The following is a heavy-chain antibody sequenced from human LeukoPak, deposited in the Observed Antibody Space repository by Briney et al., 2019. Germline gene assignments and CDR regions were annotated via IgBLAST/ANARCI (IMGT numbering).Heavy chain of an antibody. CDR1: GGSISGYY. CDR3: ARWTSCGGACHILDY. Sequence: SETLSLTCTVSGGSISGYYWSWSRQPLGKGVEWIGNLYYMRGAWYKSSLKSRVTTSVDTSRNEFSLKLSFVTAADTAVYYCARWTSCGGACHILDYWGQGILVTVSS. V-gene: IGHV4-59*01. CDR2: LYYMRGA. D-gene: IGHD2-8*02. J-gene: IGHJ4*02.